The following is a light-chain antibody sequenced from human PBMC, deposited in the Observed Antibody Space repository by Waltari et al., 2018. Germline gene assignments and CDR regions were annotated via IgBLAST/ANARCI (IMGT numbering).Light chain of an antibody. CDR1: QSVSSSF. CDR2: GTS. CDR3: QQQVSSPWT. Sequence: ELVLTQSPGSLFFSPGERATLPCRASQSVSSSFFVWYQQRPGQAPRLLIHGTSSRDTGSPDRFSGSGSGTDVTLTISRLEPEDLAVYYCQQQVSSPWTFGQGTKVEIK. V-gene: IGKV3-20*01. J-gene: IGKJ1*01.